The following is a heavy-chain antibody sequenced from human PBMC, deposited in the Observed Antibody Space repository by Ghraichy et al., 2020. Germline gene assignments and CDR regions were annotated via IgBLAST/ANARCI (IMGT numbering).Heavy chain of an antibody. D-gene: IGHD1-7*01. CDR3: ARDQARITGTGVDY. CDR2: ISSSSSYI. CDR1: GFTFSSYS. Sequence: LSLTCAASGFTFSSYSMNWVRQAPGKGLEWVSSISSSSSYIYYADSVKGRFTISRDNAKNSLYLQMNSLRAEDTAVYYCARDQARITGTGVDYWGQGTLVTVSS. V-gene: IGHV3-21*01. J-gene: IGHJ4*02.